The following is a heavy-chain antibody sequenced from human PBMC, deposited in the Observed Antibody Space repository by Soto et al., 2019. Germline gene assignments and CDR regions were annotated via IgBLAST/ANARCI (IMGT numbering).Heavy chain of an antibody. D-gene: IGHD6-13*01. CDR2: INPSGGST. J-gene: IGHJ4*02. V-gene: IGHV1-46*03. CDR1: GYTFTSYY. Sequence: QVQLVQSGAEVKKPGASVEVSCKASGYTFTSYYMHWVRQAPGEGLEWMGIINPSGGSTSYAQKFQGRVTMTRDTSTSTVYMELSSLRSEDTAVYYCAGSIAAAPFDYWGQGTLVTVSS. CDR3: AGSIAAAPFDY.